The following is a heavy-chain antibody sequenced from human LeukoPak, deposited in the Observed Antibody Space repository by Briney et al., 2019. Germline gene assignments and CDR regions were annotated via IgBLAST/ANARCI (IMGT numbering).Heavy chain of an antibody. J-gene: IGHJ2*01. Sequence: GGSLRLSCAASGFTFSSYAMSWVRQAPGKGLEWVSAISGSGGSTYYADSVKGRFTISRDNSKNTLYLQMNSLRVDDSAVYYCAKAVMGYWYFDLWGRGTLVTVSS. CDR1: GFTFSSYA. CDR2: ISGSGGST. V-gene: IGHV3-23*01. CDR3: AKAVMGYWYFDL.